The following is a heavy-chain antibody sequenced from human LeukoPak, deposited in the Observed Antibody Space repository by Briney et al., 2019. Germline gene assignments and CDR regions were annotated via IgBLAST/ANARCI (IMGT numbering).Heavy chain of an antibody. Sequence: VASVKVSCKASGYTFTGYYMHWVRQAPGQGLEWMGWINPNSGGTNYAQKFQGRVTMTRDTSISTAYMELSRLRSEDTAVYYCARVPKVTTRHYYYYMDIWGKGTTVTVSS. J-gene: IGHJ6*03. CDR2: INPNSGGT. CDR3: ARVPKVTTRHYYYYMDI. D-gene: IGHD4-11*01. V-gene: IGHV1-2*02. CDR1: GYTFTGYY.